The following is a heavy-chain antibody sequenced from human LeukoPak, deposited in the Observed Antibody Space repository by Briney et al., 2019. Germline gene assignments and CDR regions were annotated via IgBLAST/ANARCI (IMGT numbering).Heavy chain of an antibody. CDR3: AREGYSDTLDYYANFDH. CDR2: IYSTGST. CDR1: GGSISSYY. D-gene: IGHD3-22*01. V-gene: IGHV4-4*07. J-gene: IGHJ4*02. Sequence: SETLSLTCTVSGGSISSYYWNWIRQSAGKGLEWIGRIYSTGSTNYNPSLKSRVTMSVGTSKNQFSLKLSSVTAADTAVYYCAREGYSDTLDYYANFDHWGQGTLVTVSS.